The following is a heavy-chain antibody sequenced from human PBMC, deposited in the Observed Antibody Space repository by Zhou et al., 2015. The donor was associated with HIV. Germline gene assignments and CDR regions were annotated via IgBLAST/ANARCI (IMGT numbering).Heavy chain of an antibody. Sequence: QVQLVQSGAEVKKPGSSVKVSCKASGGTFSSYAISWVRQAPGQGLEWMGGIIPIFGTANYAQKFQGRVTITADESTSTAYMELSSLRSEDTAVYYCASIYYYDSSGLQYYFDYWGQGTLVTVSS. CDR3: ASIYYYDSSGLQYYFDY. J-gene: IGHJ4*02. CDR1: GGTFSSYA. V-gene: IGHV1-69*12. D-gene: IGHD3-22*01. CDR2: IIPIFGTA.